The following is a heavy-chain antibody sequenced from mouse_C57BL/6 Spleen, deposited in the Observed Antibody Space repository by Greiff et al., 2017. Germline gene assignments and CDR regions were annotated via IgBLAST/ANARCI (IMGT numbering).Heavy chain of an antibody. CDR3: ARSNGYDDAMDY. CDR1: GYTFTSYW. D-gene: IGHD2-2*01. V-gene: IGHV1-52*01. Sequence: QVQLQQPGAELVRPGSSVKLSCKASGYTFTSYWMHWVKQRPIQGLEWIGNIDPSDSETHYNQKFKDKATLTVDKSSSTADMQLSSLTSEGSAVFYCARSNGYDDAMDYWGKGTSVTVSS. CDR2: IDPSDSET. J-gene: IGHJ4*01.